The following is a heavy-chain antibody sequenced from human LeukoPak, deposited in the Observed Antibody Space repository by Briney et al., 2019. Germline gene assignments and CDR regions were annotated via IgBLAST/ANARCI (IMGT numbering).Heavy chain of an antibody. Sequence: ASVKVSCKASGYTFITYDINWVRQAAGQGLEWMGWINPNSGNTVYAQKFQGRVTMTRNTSIRTAYMDLSSLTSEDSAVYYCARRVVLRAADYFDYWGQGTLVTVSS. CDR1: GYTFITYD. CDR3: ARRVVLRAADYFDY. D-gene: IGHD3-16*02. CDR2: INPNSGNT. J-gene: IGHJ4*02. V-gene: IGHV1-8*01.